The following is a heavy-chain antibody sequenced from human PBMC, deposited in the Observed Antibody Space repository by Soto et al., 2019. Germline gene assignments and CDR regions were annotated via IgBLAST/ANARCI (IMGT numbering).Heavy chain of an antibody. Sequence: GGLLRVSYAASECTFVSYAMNWVRQGPGKGLEWVSGITWNGGGIGYADSVKGRFTISRDNAKNSLYLHMNSLRAEDTALYYCAKGGHSVITMVRGVIKYWGQGTPVTVSS. CDR1: ECTFVSYA. D-gene: IGHD3-10*01. J-gene: IGHJ4*02. CDR3: AKGGHSVITMVRGVIKY. V-gene: IGHV3-9*01. CDR2: ITWNGGGI.